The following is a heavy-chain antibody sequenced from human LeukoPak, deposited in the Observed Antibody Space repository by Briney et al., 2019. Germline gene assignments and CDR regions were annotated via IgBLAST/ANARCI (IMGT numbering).Heavy chain of an antibody. V-gene: IGHV3-48*04. Sequence: PGGSLRLSCAASGFTFSSYSMNWVRQAPGKGPEWVSYISSSSSTIYYADSVKGRFTISRDNAKNSLYLQMNSLRAEDTAVYYCARVGGVVAGAFDIWGQGTMVTVSS. D-gene: IGHD6-19*01. CDR1: GFTFSSYS. CDR3: ARVGGVVAGAFDI. CDR2: ISSSSSTI. J-gene: IGHJ3*02.